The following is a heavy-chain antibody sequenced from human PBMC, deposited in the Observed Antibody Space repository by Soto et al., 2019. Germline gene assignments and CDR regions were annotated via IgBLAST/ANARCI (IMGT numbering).Heavy chain of an antibody. V-gene: IGHV3-21*01. CDR2: ISSSSSYI. Sequence: GGSLRHSCAASGFTFSSYSMNWVRQAPGKGLEWVSSISSSSSYIYYADSVKGRFTISRDNAKNSLYLQMNSLRAEDTAVYYCARDRQGSSWYVCARGNWFDPWGQGTLVTVSS. CDR3: ARDRQGSSWYVCARGNWFDP. CDR1: GFTFSSYS. J-gene: IGHJ5*02. D-gene: IGHD6-13*01.